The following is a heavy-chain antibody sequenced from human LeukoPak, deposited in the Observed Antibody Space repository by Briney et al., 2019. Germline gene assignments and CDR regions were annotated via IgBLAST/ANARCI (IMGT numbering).Heavy chain of an antibody. CDR2: ISSSGSTI. D-gene: IGHD3-10*01. V-gene: IGHV3-48*03. J-gene: IGHJ6*03. Sequence: GGSLRLSCAASGFTFSSYEMNWVRQAPGKGLEWVSYISSSGSTIYYADSVKGRFTISRDNAKNSLHLQMNSLRAEDTALYYCARFGPRGHYFYYYMDVWGKGTTVTSSS. CDR3: ARFGPRGHYFYYYMDV. CDR1: GFTFSSYE.